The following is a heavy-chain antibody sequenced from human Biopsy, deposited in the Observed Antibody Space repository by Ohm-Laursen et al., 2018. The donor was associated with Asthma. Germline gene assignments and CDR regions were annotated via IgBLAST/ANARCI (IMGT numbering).Heavy chain of an antibody. D-gene: IGHD3-3*01. Sequence: SLRLSCAASRFTFSSYGMHWVRQAPGKGLEWVAVISYDGSNKYYADSVKGRFTISRDNSKNTLYLQMNSLRGDDTAVYYCAKDTEGRYDFWSGLSYNYYGMDVWGQGTTVTVSS. CDR2: ISYDGSNK. J-gene: IGHJ6*02. CDR1: RFTFSSYG. V-gene: IGHV3-30*18. CDR3: AKDTEGRYDFWSGLSYNYYGMDV.